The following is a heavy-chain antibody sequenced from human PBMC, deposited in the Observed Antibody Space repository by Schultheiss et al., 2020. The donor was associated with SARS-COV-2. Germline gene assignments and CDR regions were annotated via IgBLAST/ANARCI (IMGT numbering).Heavy chain of an antibody. CDR3: AKDYYGSGSYYVFGY. V-gene: IGHV3-48*03. CDR1: GFTFSSYE. D-gene: IGHD3-10*01. J-gene: IGHJ4*02. Sequence: GGSLRLSCAASGFTFSSYEMNWVRQAPGKGLEWVSYISSSGSTIYYADSVKGRFTISRDNSKNTLYLQMNSLRAEDTAVYYCAKDYYGSGSYYVFGYWGQGTLVTVSS. CDR2: ISSSGSTI.